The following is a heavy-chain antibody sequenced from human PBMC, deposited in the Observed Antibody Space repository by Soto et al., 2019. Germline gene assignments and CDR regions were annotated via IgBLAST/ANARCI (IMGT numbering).Heavy chain of an antibody. CDR3: ARIPYYYGSGSYPNYYGMDV. CDR2: IDWDDDK. D-gene: IGHD3-10*01. V-gene: IGHV2-70*11. CDR1: GFSLSTSGMC. J-gene: IGHJ6*02. Sequence: GSGPTLVNPTQTLTLTCTFSGFSLSTSGMCVSWIRQPPGKALEWLARIDWDDDKYYSTSLKTRLTISKDTSKNQVVLTMTNMDPVDTATYYCARIPYYYGSGSYPNYYGMDVWGQGTTVTVSS.